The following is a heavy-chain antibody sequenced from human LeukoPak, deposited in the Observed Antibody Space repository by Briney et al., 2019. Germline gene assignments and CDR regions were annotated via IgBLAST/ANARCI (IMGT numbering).Heavy chain of an antibody. CDR1: GFTFSSYG. CDR3: AKDRRELVVITSGFDY. D-gene: IGHD3-22*01. J-gene: IGHJ4*02. V-gene: IGHV3-30*02. Sequence: PGGSLRLSCAASGFTFSSYGMHWVRQAPGKGLEWVAVIWYDGSNKYYADSVKGRFTISRDNSKNTLYLQMNSLRAEDTAVYYCAKDRRELVVITSGFDYWGQGTLVTVSS. CDR2: IWYDGSNK.